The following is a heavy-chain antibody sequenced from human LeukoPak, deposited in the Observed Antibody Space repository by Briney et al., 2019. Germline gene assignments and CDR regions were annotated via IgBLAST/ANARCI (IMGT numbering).Heavy chain of an antibody. Sequence: GGSLRLSCAASGFTFSSYNMNWVRQAPGKGLEWVSSISSSSSYIYYADSVKGRFTISRDNAKNSLYLQMNSLRAEDTAVYYCARDGESQTSNYYGSGSYWVGMDVWGQGTTVTVSS. V-gene: IGHV3-21*01. CDR3: ARDGESQTSNYYGSGSYWVGMDV. D-gene: IGHD3-10*01. CDR2: ISSSSSYI. CDR1: GFTFSSYN. J-gene: IGHJ6*02.